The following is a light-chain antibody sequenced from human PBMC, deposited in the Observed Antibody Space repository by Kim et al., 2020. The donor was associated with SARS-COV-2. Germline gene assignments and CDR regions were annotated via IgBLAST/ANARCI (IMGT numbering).Light chain of an antibody. CDR2: GKN. J-gene: IGLJ2*01. V-gene: IGLV3-19*01. CDR3: NSRDSNDNVL. Sequence: ALGQTVRITCQGDSLRSYYATWYKQKPGQAPIVVIYGKNNRPSGIPDRFSGSSSGNTASLTITGTQAGDEADYYCNSRDSNDNVLFGGGTKLTVL. CDR1: SLRSYY.